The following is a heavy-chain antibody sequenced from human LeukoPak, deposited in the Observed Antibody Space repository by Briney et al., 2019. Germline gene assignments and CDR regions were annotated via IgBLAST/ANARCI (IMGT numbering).Heavy chain of an antibody. CDR1: GFTFNIFS. D-gene: IGHD5-24*01. CDR2: TGLESVHT. V-gene: IGHV3-21*04. Sequence: PGGSLTLSCAASGFTFNIFSMSWVRQAPGKGLEWVSTTGLESVHTLCADSVQGRFTVSRDNSRNTLDLQMDNLTVDDTAIYYCVRGDDIGKHPTRAYYFDIWGQGTLVSVSS. J-gene: IGHJ4*02. CDR3: VRGDDIGKHPTRAYYFDI.